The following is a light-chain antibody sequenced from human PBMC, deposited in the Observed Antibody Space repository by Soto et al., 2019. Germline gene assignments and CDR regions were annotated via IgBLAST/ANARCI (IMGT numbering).Light chain of an antibody. CDR1: QSVSSN. CDR3: QQYNNWPPYT. J-gene: IGKJ2*01. CDR2: GAS. V-gene: IGKV3-15*01. Sequence: RQLTNSKATLSVSRVECSTLXSTASQSVSSNLAWYQHKPGQAPRLLIYGASTRGTGIPARFSGSGSGTDFTLTISSLQSEDFAVYYCQQYNNWPPYTFGQGTKVDI.